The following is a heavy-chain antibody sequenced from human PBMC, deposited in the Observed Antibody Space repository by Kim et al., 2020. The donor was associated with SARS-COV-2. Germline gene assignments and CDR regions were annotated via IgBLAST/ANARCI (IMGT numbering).Heavy chain of an antibody. CDR1: GFTFSSYA. CDR3: AKDMVRGVKGGDYGMDV. V-gene: IGHV3-23*01. Sequence: GGSLRLSCAASGFTFSSYAMSWVRQAPGKGLEWVSAISGSGGSTYYADSVKGRFTISRDNSKNTLYLQMNSLRAEDTAVYYCAKDMVRGVKGGDYGMDVWGQGTTVTVSS. J-gene: IGHJ6*02. D-gene: IGHD3-10*01. CDR2: ISGSGGST.